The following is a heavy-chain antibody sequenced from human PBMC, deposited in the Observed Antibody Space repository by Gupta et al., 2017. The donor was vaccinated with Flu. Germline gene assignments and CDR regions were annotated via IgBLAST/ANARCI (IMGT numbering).Heavy chain of an antibody. CDR3: ARDHWVEGRSTPIA. CDR1: GFAFSTYD. J-gene: IGHJ5*02. CDR2: IWYDGSNK. Sequence: QVQLVEPGGGVVQPGRSLRLSCAAAGFAFSTYDMHWVRQAPGRGLEWVALIWYDGSNKYYADSVKGRFTISRDNSKNTLYLQMNSLRAEDTAMYYCARDHWVEGRSTPIAWGQGTLVAVSS. V-gene: IGHV3-33*01. D-gene: IGHD2-2*01.